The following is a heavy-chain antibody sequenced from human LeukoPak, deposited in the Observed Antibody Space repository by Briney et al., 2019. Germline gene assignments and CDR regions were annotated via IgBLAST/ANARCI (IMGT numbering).Heavy chain of an antibody. CDR1: GFTFSSYS. Sequence: GGSLRLSCAASGFTFSSYSMNWVRQAPGKGLEWVSYISSSSSTIYYADSVKGRFTISRDNAKNSLYLQMNSLRAEDTAVYYCAGSSGYYYVNWFDPWGQGTLVTVSS. V-gene: IGHV3-48*01. D-gene: IGHD3-22*01. CDR3: AGSSGYYYVNWFDP. CDR2: ISSSSSTI. J-gene: IGHJ5*02.